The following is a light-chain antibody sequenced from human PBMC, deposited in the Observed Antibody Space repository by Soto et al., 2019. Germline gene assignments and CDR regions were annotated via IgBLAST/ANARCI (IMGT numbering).Light chain of an antibody. Sequence: EIVLTQSPATLSLSPGERATLSCRASQSVSSYLAWYQQKPGQAPRLLIYDASNRATGIPARFSGSRSGTDCTLTISSLESEDFAVYYCQQRSIWPLTFGGGTKVEIK. CDR3: QQRSIWPLT. CDR1: QSVSSY. CDR2: DAS. V-gene: IGKV3-11*01. J-gene: IGKJ4*01.